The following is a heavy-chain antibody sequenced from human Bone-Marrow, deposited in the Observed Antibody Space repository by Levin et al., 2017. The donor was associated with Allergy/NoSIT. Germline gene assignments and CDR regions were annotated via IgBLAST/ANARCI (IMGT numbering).Heavy chain of an antibody. CDR2: IIPIFGTA. V-gene: IGHV1-69*13. D-gene: IGHD2-15*01. Sequence: SVKVSCKASGGTFSSYAISWVRQAPGQGLEWMGGIIPIFGTANYAQKFQGRVTITADESTSTAYMELSSLRSEDTAVYYSARGKVVVAATPGAFDIWGQGTMVTVSS. J-gene: IGHJ3*02. CDR1: GGTFSSYA. CDR3: ARGKVVVAATPGAFDI.